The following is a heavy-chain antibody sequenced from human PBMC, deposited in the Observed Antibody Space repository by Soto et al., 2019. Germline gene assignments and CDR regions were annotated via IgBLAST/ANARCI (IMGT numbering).Heavy chain of an antibody. D-gene: IGHD3-3*02. V-gene: IGHV4-4*07. Sequence: SETLSLTCTVSGGAISKSYWSWIRQPAGKGLEWLGRIHYSGSSAYNPSLKGRVTMSTDTSTNQFSLKLNTVTAADTAVYFCARGGVSTKWLDLWGHGILVTVSS. CDR2: IHYSGSS. CDR3: ARGGVSTKWLDL. CDR1: GGAISKSY. J-gene: IGHJ5*01.